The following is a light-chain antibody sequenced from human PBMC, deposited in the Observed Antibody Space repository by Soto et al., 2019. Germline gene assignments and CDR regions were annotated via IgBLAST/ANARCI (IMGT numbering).Light chain of an antibody. CDR2: STS. J-gene: IGLJ3*02. CDR3: LLDYAAAQPWV. V-gene: IGLV7-43*01. Sequence: QAVVTQEPSLTVSPGGTVTLTCASSTGAVTSGHYPNWFQQQPGQAPRALIYSTSNKHSWTPALFAGSLVGGKAGLTLSGVQPEYAADYYCLLDYAAAQPWVFGGGTKMTVL. CDR1: TGAVTSGHY.